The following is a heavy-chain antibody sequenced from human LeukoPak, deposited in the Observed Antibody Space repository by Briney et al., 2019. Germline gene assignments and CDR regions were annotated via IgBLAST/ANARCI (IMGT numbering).Heavy chain of an antibody. CDR3: ARDLSSAIVGYYYYMDV. D-gene: IGHD2-21*01. CDR1: GGTFSSYA. J-gene: IGHJ6*03. Sequence: SVKVSCKASGGTFSSYAISWVRQAPGQGLEWMGRIIPIFGTANYSQKFQGRVTITTYESTSTAYMELSSLRSEDTAVYYCARDLSSAIVGYYYYMDVWGKGTTVTVSS. V-gene: IGHV1-69*05. CDR2: IIPIFGTA.